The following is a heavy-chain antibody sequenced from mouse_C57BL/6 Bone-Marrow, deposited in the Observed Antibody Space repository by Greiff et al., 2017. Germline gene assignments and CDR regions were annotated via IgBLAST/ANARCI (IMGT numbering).Heavy chain of an antibody. CDR3: ARSDSNYRYYAMDY. D-gene: IGHD2-5*01. CDR1: GYTFTSYW. J-gene: IGHJ4*01. CDR2: IHPNSGST. V-gene: IGHV1-64*01. Sequence: VQLQQPGAELVKPGASVKLSCKASGYTFTSYWMHWVKQRPGQGLEWIGMIHPNSGSTNYNEKFKSKATLTVDKSSSTAYMQLSSLTSEDSAVYYCARSDSNYRYYAMDYWGQGTSVTVSS.